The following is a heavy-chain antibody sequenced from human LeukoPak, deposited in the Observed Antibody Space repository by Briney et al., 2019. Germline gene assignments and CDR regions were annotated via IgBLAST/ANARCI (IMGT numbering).Heavy chain of an antibody. Sequence: SQTLSLTCAVSGGSISSGGYSWSWIRQPPGKGLEWIGYIYHSGSTYYNPSLKSRVTISVDRSKNQFSLKLSSVTAADTAVYYCAREKDSLVAFDIWGQGTMVTVSS. CDR2: IYHSGST. V-gene: IGHV4-30-2*01. CDR1: GGSISSGGYS. D-gene: IGHD2-2*01. J-gene: IGHJ3*02. CDR3: AREKDSLVAFDI.